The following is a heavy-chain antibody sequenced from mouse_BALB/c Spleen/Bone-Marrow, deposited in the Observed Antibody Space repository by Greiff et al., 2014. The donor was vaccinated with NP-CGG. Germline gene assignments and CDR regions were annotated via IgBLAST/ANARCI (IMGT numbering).Heavy chain of an antibody. CDR3: ARGYYDYVYAMDY. CDR2: IDPANGNT. CDR1: GFNIKDTY. V-gene: IGHV14-3*02. Sequence: VQLQQSXAELVKPGASVKLSCTASGFNIKDTYMHWVKQRPEQGPEWIGRIDPANGNTKYDPKFQGKATITADTSSNTAYLQLSSLTSEDTAFYYCARGYYDYVYAMDYWGQGTSVTVSA. J-gene: IGHJ4*01. D-gene: IGHD2-4*01.